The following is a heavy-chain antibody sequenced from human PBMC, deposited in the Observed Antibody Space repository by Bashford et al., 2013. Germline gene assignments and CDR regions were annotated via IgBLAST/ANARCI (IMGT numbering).Heavy chain of an antibody. CDR2: INPNSGGT. Sequence: ASVKVSCKASGYTFTGYYMHWVRQAPGQGLEWMGWINPNSGGTNYAQKFQGRVTMTRDTSISTAYMELSRLRSDDTAVYYCARTMVRGNNDAFDIWGQGTMVTVSS. D-gene: IGHD3-10*01. CDR1: GYTFTGYY. J-gene: IGHJ3*02. V-gene: IGHV1-2*02. CDR3: ARTMVRGNNDAFDI.